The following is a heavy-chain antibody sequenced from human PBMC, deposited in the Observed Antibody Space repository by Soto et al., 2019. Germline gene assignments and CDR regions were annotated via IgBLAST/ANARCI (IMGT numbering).Heavy chain of an antibody. J-gene: IGHJ6*02. D-gene: IGHD6-13*01. Sequence: EVQLLESGGGLVQPGGSLRLSCAASGFTFSSYAMSWVRQAPGKRLEWVSVISGSGDSTYYADSVRGRFTISRDNSKNTLYLQMNSLRAEDTAVYYCAKDRDGAAAGPTKFYGMDVWRQGTTVTVSS. V-gene: IGHV3-23*01. CDR1: GFTFSSYA. CDR2: ISGSGDST. CDR3: AKDRDGAAAGPTKFYGMDV.